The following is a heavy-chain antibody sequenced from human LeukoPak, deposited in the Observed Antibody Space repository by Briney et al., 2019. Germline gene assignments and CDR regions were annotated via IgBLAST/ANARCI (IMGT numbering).Heavy chain of an antibody. CDR1: GYTFTSYG. CDR2: ISGYNGNT. CDR3: ARGDPDGDYLYYFDY. J-gene: IGHJ4*02. Sequence: ASVKVSCKASGYTFTSYGISWVRQAPGQGLEWMGWISGYNGNTNYAQKLQGRVTMTTDTSTSTAYMELRSLRSDDTAVYYCARGDPDGDYLYYFDYWGQGTLVTVSS. V-gene: IGHV1-18*01. D-gene: IGHD4-17*01.